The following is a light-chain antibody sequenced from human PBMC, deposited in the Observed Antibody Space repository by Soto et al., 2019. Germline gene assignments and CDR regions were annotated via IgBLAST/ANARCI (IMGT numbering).Light chain of an antibody. Sequence: DIQLTQSPSFLSASVGDRVTITCRASQGISSYLAWYQQKPGKAPKLLIYAASTLQSGVPSRFSGSGSGTEFTLTISSLHPDDFATYCCQQFNSYPFLTFGGGTVVEIK. CDR1: QGISSY. CDR3: QQFNSYPFLT. J-gene: IGKJ4*01. V-gene: IGKV1-9*01. CDR2: AAS.